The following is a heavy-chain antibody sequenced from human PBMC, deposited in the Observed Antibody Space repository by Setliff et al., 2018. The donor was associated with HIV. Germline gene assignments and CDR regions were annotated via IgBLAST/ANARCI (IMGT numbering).Heavy chain of an antibody. D-gene: IGHD3-22*01. J-gene: IGHJ6*03. CDR1: GGTFSSYP. CDR2: IIPIFGTT. CDR3: ARRRNYDSSGYGDYYYYMDV. V-gene: IGHV1-69*13. Sequence: SVKVSCKASGGTFSSYPISWVRQAPGQGLEWMGGIIPIFGTTHYAQKFQDRVTVTADESTSTAYMQLSSLRSDDTAVYYCARRRNYDSSGYGDYYYYMDVWGKGTTVTVSS.